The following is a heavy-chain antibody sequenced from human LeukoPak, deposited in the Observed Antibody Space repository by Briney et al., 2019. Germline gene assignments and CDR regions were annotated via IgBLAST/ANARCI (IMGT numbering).Heavy chain of an antibody. CDR3: ARDRTIYYDILTGYPASYGMDV. Sequence: GGSLRLSCAASGFTFSSYGMHWVRQAPGKGLEWVAVIWYDGSNKYYADSMKGRFTISRDNSKNTLYLQMNSLRAEDTAVYYCARDRTIYYDILTGYPASYGMDVWGKGTTVTVSS. D-gene: IGHD3-9*01. V-gene: IGHV3-33*01. J-gene: IGHJ6*04. CDR1: GFTFSSYG. CDR2: IWYDGSNK.